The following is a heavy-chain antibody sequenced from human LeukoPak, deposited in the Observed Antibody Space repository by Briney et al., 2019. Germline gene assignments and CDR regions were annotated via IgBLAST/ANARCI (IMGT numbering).Heavy chain of an antibody. CDR1: GGSISSRSYY. CDR3: ARRRIVVVPAAMDYYYYMDV. D-gene: IGHD2-2*01. J-gene: IGHJ6*03. V-gene: IGHV4-39*01. CDR2: IYYSGST. Sequence: SETLSLTCTVSGGSISSRSYYWDWIRQPPGKGLEWIGSIYYSGSTYYNPSLKSRVTISVDTSRNQFSLKLSSVTAADTAVYYCARRRIVVVPAAMDYYYYMDVWGKGTTVTVSS.